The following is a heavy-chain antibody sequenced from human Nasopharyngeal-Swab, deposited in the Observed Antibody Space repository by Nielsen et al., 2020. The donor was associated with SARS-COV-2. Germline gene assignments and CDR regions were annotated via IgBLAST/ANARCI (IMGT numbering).Heavy chain of an antibody. CDR1: GFTFSDYY. Sequence: GESLKISCAASGFTFSDYYMSWIRQAPGKGLEWVSYISSSGSTIYYADSVKGRFTISRDNAKNSPYLQMNSLRAEDTAVYYCARSNGDDYGDPQESYYFDYWGQGTLVTVSS. D-gene: IGHD4-17*01. CDR2: ISSSGSTI. CDR3: ARSNGDDYGDPQESYYFDY. V-gene: IGHV3-11*04. J-gene: IGHJ4*02.